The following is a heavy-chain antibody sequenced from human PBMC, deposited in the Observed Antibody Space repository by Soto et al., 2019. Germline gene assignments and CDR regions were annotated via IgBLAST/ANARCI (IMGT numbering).Heavy chain of an antibody. CDR2: VSWNGSRT. CDR1: GFTFSNSD. CDR3: AYSGGFPWEYGMDV. V-gene: IGHV3-35*01. Sequence: EVQLVESGGGLVQPGGSLRLSCAASGFTFSNSDMNWVHQAPGKGLEWVSGVSWNGSRTHYADSVKGRFIISRDNSRNTLYLQTNSLRAEDTAVYYWAYSGGFPWEYGMDVWGQGTTVTVSS. D-gene: IGHD1-26*01. J-gene: IGHJ6*02.